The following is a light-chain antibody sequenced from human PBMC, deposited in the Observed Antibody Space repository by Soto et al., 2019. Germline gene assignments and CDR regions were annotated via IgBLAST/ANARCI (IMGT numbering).Light chain of an antibody. J-gene: IGKJ3*01. Sequence: EIMLTQSPGTLSLSPGERATLSCRASQSVTSGYLAWYQQKPGQAPRLLIYGASRRATGIPDRFSGGGSGTDFTLTINRLEPEDFAVYYCQQYDSFIFTFGPGTKVDIK. V-gene: IGKV3-20*01. CDR2: GAS. CDR1: QSVTSGY. CDR3: QQYDSFIFT.